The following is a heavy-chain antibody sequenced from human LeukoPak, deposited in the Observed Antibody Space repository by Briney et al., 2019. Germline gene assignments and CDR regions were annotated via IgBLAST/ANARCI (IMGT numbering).Heavy chain of an antibody. Sequence: SVKVSCKASGGTFSSYAISWVRQAPGQGLEWMGGIIPIFGTANYAPKFQGRVTITADESTSTAYMELSSLRSEDTAVYYCARRPGLEVTYYFDYWGQGTLVTVSS. CDR2: IIPIFGTA. CDR3: ARRPGLEVTYYFDY. CDR1: GGTFSSYA. V-gene: IGHV1-69*13. D-gene: IGHD2-21*02. J-gene: IGHJ4*02.